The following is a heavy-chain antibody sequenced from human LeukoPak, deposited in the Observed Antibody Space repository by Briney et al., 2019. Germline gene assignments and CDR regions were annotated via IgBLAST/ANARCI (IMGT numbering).Heavy chain of an antibody. J-gene: IGHJ5*02. V-gene: IGHV1-46*01. CDR2: INPSGGST. D-gene: IGHD5-18*01. CDR3: ARALPHRRLMDTTMEQHWFDP. Sequence: ASVKVSCKASGYTFTGYYLHWVRQAPGQGLEWMGLINPSGGSTRYAQKFQGRVTMTRDMSTSTVYMELSSLRSEDTAVYYCARALPHRRLMDTTMEQHWFDPWGQGTLVTVSS. CDR1: GYTFTGYY.